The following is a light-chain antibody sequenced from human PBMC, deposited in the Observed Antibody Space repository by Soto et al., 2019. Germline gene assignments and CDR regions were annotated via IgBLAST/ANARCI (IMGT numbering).Light chain of an antibody. Sequence: QSALTQPASVSGSPGQSITSSCTGTSSDVGSYNLVSWYQQHPGKAPKLMIYEVSKRPSGVSNRFSGSKSGNTASLTISGLQAEDEADYYCCSYAGSSTSLFGTGTKLTVL. CDR3: CSYAGSSTSL. J-gene: IGLJ1*01. V-gene: IGLV2-23*02. CDR1: SSDVGSYNL. CDR2: EVS.